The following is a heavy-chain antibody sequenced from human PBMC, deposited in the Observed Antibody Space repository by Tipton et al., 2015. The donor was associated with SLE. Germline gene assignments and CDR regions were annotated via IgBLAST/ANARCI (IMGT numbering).Heavy chain of an antibody. CDR2: IFYGRDT. J-gene: IGHJ4*02. CDR3: ARGSVVADDY. D-gene: IGHD2-15*01. CDR1: GASISSHY. V-gene: IGHV4-59*11. Sequence: TLSLTCTVSGASISSHYWNWIRQTPGEGLEWIGYIFYGRDTNYNPSLKSRVTISIEASKNQLSLTLKYETAADTAVYYCARGSVVADDYWGQGTLVTVSS.